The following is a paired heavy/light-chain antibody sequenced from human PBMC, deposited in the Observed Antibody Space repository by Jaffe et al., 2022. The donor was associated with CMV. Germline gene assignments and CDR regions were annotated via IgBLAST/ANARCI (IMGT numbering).Heavy chain of an antibody. CDR1: GFTFSSYW. J-gene: IGHJ4*02. D-gene: IGHD2-8*01. V-gene: IGHV3-74*01. CDR2: IISDGSGA. CDR3: ARGEETLYARY. Sequence: VQLVESGGGLVHPGGSLRLSCAASGFTFSSYWMIWVRQAPGKGLVWVSHIISDGSGATYADSVKGRFTISRDNAKNTLYLQMNSLSVDDTAVYYCARGEETLYARYWGQGTLVTVSS.
Light chain of an antibody. CDR2: WAS. J-gene: IGKJ4*01. V-gene: IGKV4-1*01. CDR1: QSVLKSSKNRNY. Sequence: DIVMTQSPDSLAVSLGERATINCKSSQSVLKSSKNRNYLSWYQQKPGQPPKVLIYWASIRESGVPDRFSGSGSGTDFTLTISSLQAEDVAVYYCLQSYSSPLTFGGGTTVEI. CDR3: LQSYSSPLT.